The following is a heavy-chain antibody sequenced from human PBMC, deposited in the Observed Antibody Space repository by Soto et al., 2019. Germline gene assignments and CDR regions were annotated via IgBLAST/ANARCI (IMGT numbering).Heavy chain of an antibody. CDR3: VRGYCTTSPCSGDFQF. Sequence: ASVKVSCKASGYKFTTYCIHWLRQAQEQGLEWLGMIHPSGDTGYAQKFRCRVTMTIDTSTTTAYMELRNLTSEDTAVYFSVRGYCTTSPCSGDFQFWGQGTLVTVSS. CDR2: IHPSGDT. V-gene: IGHV1-46*01. J-gene: IGHJ1*01. D-gene: IGHD2-15*01. CDR1: GYKFTTYC.